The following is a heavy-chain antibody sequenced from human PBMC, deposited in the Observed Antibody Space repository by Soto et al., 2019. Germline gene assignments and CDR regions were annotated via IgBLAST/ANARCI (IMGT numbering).Heavy chain of an antibody. CDR3: AKDLGFGYYFDY. CDR1: GFTFSSYG. Sequence: GGSLRLSCAASGFTFSSYGMHWVRQAPGKGLEWVAVISYDESKRYYADSVKGRFTISRDNSKNTLYLQMNSLRAEDTAVYYCAKDLGFGYYFDYWGQGTLVTVSS. V-gene: IGHV3-30*18. D-gene: IGHD5-18*01. CDR2: ISYDESKR. J-gene: IGHJ4*02.